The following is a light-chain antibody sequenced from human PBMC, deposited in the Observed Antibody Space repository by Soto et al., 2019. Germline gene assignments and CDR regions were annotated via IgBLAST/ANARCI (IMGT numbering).Light chain of an antibody. V-gene: IGLV2-14*01. CDR2: EVS. CDR3: SSYTTTSTPIL. Sequence: QSVLTQPASVSGSPGQSITISCTGTSSDVGGTNYVSWYQQHPGKAPKLMIYEVSNRPSGVSSRFSGSKSANTASLTISGLQAEDEANYYCSSYTTTSTPILFGGGTQLTVL. J-gene: IGLJ2*01. CDR1: SSDVGGTNY.